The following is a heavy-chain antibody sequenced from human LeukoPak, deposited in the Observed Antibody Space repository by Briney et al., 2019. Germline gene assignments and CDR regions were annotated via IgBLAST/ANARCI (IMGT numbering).Heavy chain of an antibody. CDR3: ARVSGSGYYRYYYYGMDV. D-gene: IGHD3-22*01. CDR2: INHSGST. CDR1: GGSFSGYY. Sequence: PSETLSLTCAVYGGSFSGYYWSWIRQPPGKGLEWIGEINHSGSTNYNPSLKSRVTISVDTSKNQFSLKLSSVTAADTAVYYCARVSGSGYYRYYYYGMDVWGQGTTVTVSS. J-gene: IGHJ6*02. V-gene: IGHV4-34*01.